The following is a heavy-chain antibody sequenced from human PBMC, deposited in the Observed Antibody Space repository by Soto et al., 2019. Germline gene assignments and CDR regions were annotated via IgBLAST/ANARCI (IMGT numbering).Heavy chain of an antibody. J-gene: IGHJ6*02. CDR1: GFTFDTYG. Sequence: VGSLRLSCVASGFTFDTYGIHWVRQAPGKGLQWVALISYEGSNTYYADSVRGRFTISRDNPKNTLYLQMNTLRPEDTGLYYCTRVTPGNNLYYFSGLDFWGQGTSVTVSS. CDR3: TRVTPGNNLYYFSGLDF. CDR2: ISYEGSNT. D-gene: IGHD1-1*01. V-gene: IGHV3-30-3*01.